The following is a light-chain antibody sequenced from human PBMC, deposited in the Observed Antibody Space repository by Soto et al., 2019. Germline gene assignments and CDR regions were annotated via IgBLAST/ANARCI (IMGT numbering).Light chain of an antibody. Sequence: DIQMSQSPSSLSASIGDSVTITCRASQSINRWLARYQQKPGRAPKLLIYAASTLQSGVPSRFSGSGSGTDFTLTISCLQSEDFATYYCQQYYSYPRTFGQGTKVDIK. J-gene: IGKJ1*01. V-gene: IGKV1-5*01. CDR3: QQYYSYPRT. CDR2: AAS. CDR1: QSINRW.